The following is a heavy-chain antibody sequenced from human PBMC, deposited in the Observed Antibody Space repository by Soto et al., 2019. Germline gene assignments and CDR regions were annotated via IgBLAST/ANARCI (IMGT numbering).Heavy chain of an antibody. D-gene: IGHD1-7*01. J-gene: IGHJ5*02. CDR1: GGSISSYY. V-gene: IGHV4-59*01. CDR3: ESSLYNWNYRSWFDP. CDR2: IYYSGST. Sequence: PSETLSLTCTVSGGSISSYYWSWIRQPPGKGLEWIGYIYYSGSTNYNPSLKSRVTISVDTSKNQFSLKLSSVTAADTAVYYCESSLYNWNYRSWFDPWGQGTLVTVSS.